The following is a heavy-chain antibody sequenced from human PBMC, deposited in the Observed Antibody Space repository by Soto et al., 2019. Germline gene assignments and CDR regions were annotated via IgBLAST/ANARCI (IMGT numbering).Heavy chain of an antibody. CDR3: RRSSRYSTDV. V-gene: IGHV4-59*08. CDR1: GGSISSYY. D-gene: IGHD6-13*01. J-gene: IGHJ6*02. CDR2: IYYSGST. Sequence: SETLSLTCTVSGGSISSYYWSWIRQPPGKGLEWIGYIYYSGSTYYNPPLKSRVTISVDTSKNQFSLKLSSVTAADTAVYYCRRSSRYSTDVWGQGTTVTVSS.